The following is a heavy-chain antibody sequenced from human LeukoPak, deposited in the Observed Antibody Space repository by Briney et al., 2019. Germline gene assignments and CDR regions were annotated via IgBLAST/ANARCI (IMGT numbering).Heavy chain of an antibody. Sequence: GGSLRLSCAASGFTFSSYSMNWVRQAPGKGLEWVSYISSSSSTIYYADSVKGRSTISRDNAKNSLYLQMNSLRAEDTAVYYCASGREYYDILTGYFDYWGQGTLVTVSS. J-gene: IGHJ4*02. CDR2: ISSSSSTI. CDR1: GFTFSSYS. V-gene: IGHV3-48*01. D-gene: IGHD3-9*01. CDR3: ASGREYYDILTGYFDY.